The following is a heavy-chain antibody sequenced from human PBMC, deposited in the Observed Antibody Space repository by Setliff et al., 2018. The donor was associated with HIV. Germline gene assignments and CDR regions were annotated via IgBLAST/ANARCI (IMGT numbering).Heavy chain of an antibody. CDR3: AKMDVVVIPAAIRY. Sequence: GGSLRLSCAASGFTFTNTWMSWVRQAPGKGLEWIGHIKSKTDGATTDYAAPVKGRFTILRDDSNNTLYLQMNILKTEDTAMYYCAKMDVVVIPAAIRYWGQGTLVTVSS. CDR1: GFTFTNTW. D-gene: IGHD2-2*01. V-gene: IGHV3-15*01. J-gene: IGHJ4*02. CDR2: IKSKTDGATT.